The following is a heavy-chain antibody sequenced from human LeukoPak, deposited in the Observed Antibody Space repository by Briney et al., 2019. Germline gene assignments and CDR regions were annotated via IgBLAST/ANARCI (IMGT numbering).Heavy chain of an antibody. CDR3: ASQYSNSLWYFDY. CDR1: GGTFSSYG. CDR2: IIPIFGTA. Sequence: GSSVKVCCKASGGTFSSYGISWVGQAPGQGLEWMGGIIPIFGTANYAQKFQGRVTITADKSTSTAYMELSSLRSKDTAVYYCASQYSNSLWYFDYRGQGTLVTVSS. V-gene: IGHV1-69*06. D-gene: IGHD6-13*01. J-gene: IGHJ4*02.